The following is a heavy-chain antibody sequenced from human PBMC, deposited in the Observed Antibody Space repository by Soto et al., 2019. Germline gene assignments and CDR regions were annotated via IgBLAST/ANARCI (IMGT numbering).Heavy chain of an antibody. V-gene: IGHV3-23*01. D-gene: IGHD3-10*01. CDR2: ISGSGGST. J-gene: IGHJ3*02. CDR1: GFTFSSYA. CDR3: AKSFHHAPRITMVQAVDAFDI. Sequence: GGSLRLSCAASGFTFSSYAMSWVRQAPGKGLEWVSAISGSGGSTYYADSVKGRFTISRDNSKNTLYLQMNSLRAEDTAVYYCAKSFHHAPRITMVQAVDAFDIWGQGTMVTVSS.